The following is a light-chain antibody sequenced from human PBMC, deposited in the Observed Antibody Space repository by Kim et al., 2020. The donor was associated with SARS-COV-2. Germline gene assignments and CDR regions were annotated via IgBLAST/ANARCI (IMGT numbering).Light chain of an antibody. V-gene: IGKV3-11*01. J-gene: IGKJ4*01. Sequence: EIVLTQSPATLSLSPGERATLSCRASQSVSSYLAWNQQKPGQAPRLLIYDASNRATGIPARFSGSGSGTDFTLTISSLEPEDFAVYYCQQRSNWLTFGGGTKVDIK. CDR1: QSVSSY. CDR3: QQRSNWLT. CDR2: DAS.